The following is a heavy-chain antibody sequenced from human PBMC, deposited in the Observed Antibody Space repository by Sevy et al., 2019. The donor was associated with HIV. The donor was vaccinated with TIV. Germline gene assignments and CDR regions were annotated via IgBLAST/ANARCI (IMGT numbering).Heavy chain of an antibody. Sequence: GGSLRLSCAASGFTFSSYEMNWVRQAPGKGLEWVSYISSSGSTIYYADSVKGRFTISRDNAKNSLYLQMNSLRAEDTAVYYCARAHWGNHDAFDIWGQGTMVTVSS. CDR1: GFTFSSYE. CDR3: ARAHWGNHDAFDI. CDR2: ISSSGSTI. V-gene: IGHV3-48*03. D-gene: IGHD3-16*01. J-gene: IGHJ3*02.